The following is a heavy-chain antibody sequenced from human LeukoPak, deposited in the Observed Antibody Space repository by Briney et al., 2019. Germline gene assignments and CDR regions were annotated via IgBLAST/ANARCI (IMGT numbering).Heavy chain of an antibody. CDR1: GFTFSSYG. CDR2: IRSDGSNK. D-gene: IGHD5-18*01. V-gene: IGHV3-30*02. J-gene: IGHJ6*03. Sequence: GGSLRLSCAASGFTFSSYGMHWVRQAPGTGLEWVAFIRSDGSNKNYADSVKGRFTISRDNSKNTLYLQMNSLRAEGTAIYYCARDHKGYIYGYRRGYSDYYYMDVWGKGTTVTVSS. CDR3: ARDHKGYIYGYRRGYSDYYYMDV.